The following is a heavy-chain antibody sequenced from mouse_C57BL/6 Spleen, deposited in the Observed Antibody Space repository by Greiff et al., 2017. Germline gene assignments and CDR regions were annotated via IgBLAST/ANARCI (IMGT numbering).Heavy chain of an antibody. V-gene: IGHV14-4*01. CDR3: TTPTTVVATTDWYFDV. D-gene: IGHD1-1*01. J-gene: IGHJ1*03. CDR2: IDPENGDT. CDR1: GFNIKDDY. Sequence: EVQLQQSGAELVRPGASVKLSCTASGFNIKDDYMHWVKQRPEQGLEWIGWIDPENGDTEYASKFQGKATITADTSSNTAYLQLSSLTSEDTAVYYCTTPTTVVATTDWYFDVWGTGTTVTVSS.